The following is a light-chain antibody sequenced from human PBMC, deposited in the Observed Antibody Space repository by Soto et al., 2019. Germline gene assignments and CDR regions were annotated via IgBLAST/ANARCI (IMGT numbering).Light chain of an antibody. J-gene: IGKJ4*01. CDR2: GAS. CDR1: QSVNNNY. V-gene: IGKV3-20*01. Sequence: DIVLTQSPGPLSLSPGEGATLSCRSSQSVNNNYLAWYQQKPGQAPRLVISGASSRATAIPDRFSGSGSGTDFTLTISRLEPEDFAVYYCQQYVSSPLTFGGGTKVDIK. CDR3: QQYVSSPLT.